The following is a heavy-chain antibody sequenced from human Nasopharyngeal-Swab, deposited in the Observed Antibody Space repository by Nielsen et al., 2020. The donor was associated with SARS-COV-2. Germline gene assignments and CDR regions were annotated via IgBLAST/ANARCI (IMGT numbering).Heavy chain of an antibody. CDR3: ARSRYCSSTSCYSYYGMDV. D-gene: IGHD2-2*01. V-gene: IGHV3-30*04. J-gene: IGHJ6*02. Sequence: GGSLRLSCAASGFTFSSNAMHWVRQAPGKGLEGVAVISYDGSNKYYADSVKGRFTISRDNSKNTLFLQMNSLRAEDTAVYYCARSRYCSSTSCYSYYGMDVWGQGTTVTVSS. CDR1: GFTFSSNA. CDR2: ISYDGSNK.